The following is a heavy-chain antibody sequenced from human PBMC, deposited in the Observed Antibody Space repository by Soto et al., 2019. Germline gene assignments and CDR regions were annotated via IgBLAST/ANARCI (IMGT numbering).Heavy chain of an antibody. V-gene: IGHV3-48*01. D-gene: IGHD2-2*01. CDR1: GFTFSSYS. CDR3: ARDLYCTSTRCYGFLAY. CDR2: IRSSSSTT. Sequence: PGGSLRLSCAASGFTFSSYSMNWVRQAPGKGLEWLAYIRSSSSTTYYADSVKGRFTISRDNAKNSLYLQMNSLRAEDTAVYYCARDLYCTSTRCYGFLAYWGQGTLVTVSS. J-gene: IGHJ4*02.